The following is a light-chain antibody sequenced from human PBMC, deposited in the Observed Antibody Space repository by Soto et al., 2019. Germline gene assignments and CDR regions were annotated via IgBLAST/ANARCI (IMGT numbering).Light chain of an antibody. Sequence: IQMTHSPSTLPASLGDRVTMTFRAIQSISNWFAWYQQKPGKAPKLLIYAASTLQSGVPSRFSGSGYGTEFTLTISSLQPEDFATYYCQQLNSDPLTFGGGTKVDI. J-gene: IGKJ4*01. CDR3: QQLNSDPLT. CDR1: QSISNW. V-gene: IGKV1-5*01. CDR2: AAS.